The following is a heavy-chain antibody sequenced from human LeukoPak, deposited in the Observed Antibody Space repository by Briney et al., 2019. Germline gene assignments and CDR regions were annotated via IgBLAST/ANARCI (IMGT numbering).Heavy chain of an antibody. CDR3: AKNRYYYGSGSSIPWFDP. CDR1: GGSISSGSYY. CDR2: IYTSGTT. V-gene: IGHV4-61*02. J-gene: IGHJ5*02. Sequence: PSETLSLTCTVSGGSISSGSYYWSWIRQPAGKGLEWTGRIYTSGTTNYNPSLKSRDTISVDTSKNQFSLKLSSVTAADTAVYYCAKNRYYYGSGSSIPWFDPWGQGTLVTVSS. D-gene: IGHD3-10*01.